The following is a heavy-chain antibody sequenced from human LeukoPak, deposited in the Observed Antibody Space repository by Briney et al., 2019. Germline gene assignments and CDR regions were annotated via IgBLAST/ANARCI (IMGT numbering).Heavy chain of an antibody. Sequence: GGSLRLSCAASGFTFSSYAMSWVRQAPGKGLEWVSAISGSGGSTYYADSVKGRFTISRDNSKNTLYLQMNSLRAEDTAVYYCARVHSSSWFPDSWGQGTLVTVSS. CDR1: GFTFSSYA. CDR2: ISGSGGST. V-gene: IGHV3-23*01. J-gene: IGHJ4*02. CDR3: ARVHSSSWFPDS. D-gene: IGHD6-13*01.